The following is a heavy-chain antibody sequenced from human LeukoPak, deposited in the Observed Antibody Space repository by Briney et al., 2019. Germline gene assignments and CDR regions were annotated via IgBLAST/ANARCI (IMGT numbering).Heavy chain of an antibody. CDR2: ASTDEINQ. D-gene: IGHD3-22*01. Sequence: GGSLRLSCAYSGFTFRNHGMHWVRQAPGKGLEWVAVASTDEINQWCADSVKGRFIISRDNSRNTVILEMNTLRTEDTAVYFCAAFITTKLDYWGQGILVTVSS. V-gene: IGHV3-30*03. CDR3: AAFITTKLDY. J-gene: IGHJ4*02. CDR1: GFTFRNHG.